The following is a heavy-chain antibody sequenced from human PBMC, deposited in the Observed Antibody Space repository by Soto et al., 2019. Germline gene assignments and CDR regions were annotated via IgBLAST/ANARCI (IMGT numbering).Heavy chain of an antibody. CDR2: ISFHQKYL. V-gene: IGHV3-30*04. CDR1: GFTFSLHA. CDR3: ARRDGYKMTQNYNIALDV. Sequence: QELLVESGGGVVQPGMSLRLSCYASGFTFSLHAMHWVRQAPGKGLEWLEDISFHQKYLHYADSVRGRFTISRDNSKNTLVLQMDSLTSEDSAVYYCARRDGYKMTQNYNIALDVWGQGTTVTVS. J-gene: IGHJ6*02. D-gene: IGHD1-1*01.